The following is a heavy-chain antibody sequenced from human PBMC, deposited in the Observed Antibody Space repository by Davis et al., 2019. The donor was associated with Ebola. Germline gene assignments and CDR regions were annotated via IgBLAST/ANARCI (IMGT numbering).Heavy chain of an antibody. D-gene: IGHD6-6*01. CDR3: ARRRGIAARPLGFDP. CDR2: IYYSGST. J-gene: IGHJ5*02. Sequence: MPSETLSLTCTLSGGSLTCPYCGCVRQPPGKGLEWIGFIYYSGSTNYNPSLKSRVTISVDTSKNQFSLKLSSVTAADTAVYYCARRRGIAARPLGFDPWGQGTLVTVSS. CDR1: GGSLTCPY. V-gene: IGHV4-59*11.